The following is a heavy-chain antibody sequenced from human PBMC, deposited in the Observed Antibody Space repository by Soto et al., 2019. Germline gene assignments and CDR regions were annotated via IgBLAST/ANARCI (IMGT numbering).Heavy chain of an antibody. CDR1: GYSFTSYW. Sequence: EVQLVQSGAEVKKPGESLRISCKGSGYSFTSYWISWVRQMPGKGLEWMGRIDPSDSYTNYSPSFQGHVTISADKSISTAYLQWSSLKASDTAMYYCAREVWYYYDSSGYYYFDYWGQGTLVTVSS. CDR2: IDPSDSYT. D-gene: IGHD3-22*01. V-gene: IGHV5-10-1*03. CDR3: AREVWYYYDSSGYYYFDY. J-gene: IGHJ4*02.